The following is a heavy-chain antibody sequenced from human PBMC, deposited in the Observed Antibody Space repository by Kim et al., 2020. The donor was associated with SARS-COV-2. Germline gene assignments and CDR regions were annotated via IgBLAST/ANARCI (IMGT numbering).Heavy chain of an antibody. J-gene: IGHJ4*02. D-gene: IGHD3-3*01. V-gene: IGHV4-39*01. Sequence: YYKASLKSRITISLDTSKNQFTLTLSAATATDTAVYYCARHDFWGGTYFDSWGQGILVTVSS. CDR3: ARHDFWGGTYFDS.